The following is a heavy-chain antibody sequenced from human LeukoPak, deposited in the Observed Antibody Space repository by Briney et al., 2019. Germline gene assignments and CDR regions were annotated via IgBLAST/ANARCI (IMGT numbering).Heavy chain of an antibody. Sequence: GGSLRLSCAASGFTFSSYTMNWVRQAPGKGLEWVSSISSSSSYIYYADSMKGRFTISRDNAKNSLYLQMNSLRAEDTAVYYCATPPLEGGSWGQGTLVTVSS. D-gene: IGHD1-1*01. CDR2: ISSSSSYI. J-gene: IGHJ5*02. CDR3: ATPPLEGGS. CDR1: GFTFSSYT. V-gene: IGHV3-21*01.